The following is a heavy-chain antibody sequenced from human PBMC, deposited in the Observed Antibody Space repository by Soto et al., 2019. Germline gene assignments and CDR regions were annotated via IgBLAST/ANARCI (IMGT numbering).Heavy chain of an antibody. CDR2: IHYSGST. CDR1: GGSISGYY. J-gene: IGHJ5*02. Sequence: QVQLQESGPGLVKPSETLSLTCTVSGGSISGYYWSWIRQPPGKGLEWIGYIHYSGSTNSNPSHNSPVTTSVDTSKNQFSLNLSAVTAADTAVYYCARHGNWNSGVDWFDPWGQGTLVTVSS. D-gene: IGHD1-7*01. V-gene: IGHV4-59*08. CDR3: ARHGNWNSGVDWFDP.